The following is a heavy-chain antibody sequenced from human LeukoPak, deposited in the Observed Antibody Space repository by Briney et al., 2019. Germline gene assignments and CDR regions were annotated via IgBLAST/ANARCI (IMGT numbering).Heavy chain of an antibody. J-gene: IGHJ4*02. Sequence: SETLSLTCAVYGGSFSGYYWSWIRQPPGKGLEWIGEINRSGSTNYNPSLKSRVTISRDTPKNQFSLRLTSVTAADTAVYYCAREAARYFCTGGSCLDYWGQGTLVTVSS. CDR3: AREAARYFCTGGSCLDY. CDR1: GGSFSGYY. V-gene: IGHV4-34*01. D-gene: IGHD2-15*01. CDR2: INRSGST.